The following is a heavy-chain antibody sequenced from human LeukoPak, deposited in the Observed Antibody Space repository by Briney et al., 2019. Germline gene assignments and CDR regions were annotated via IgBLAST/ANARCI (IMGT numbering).Heavy chain of an antibody. J-gene: IGHJ1*01. V-gene: IGHV3-23*01. CDR1: GFTFSSYA. CDR2: ISGSGGST. Sequence: QPGGSLRLSCAASGFTFSSYAMSWVRQAPGKGLEWVSAISGSGGSTYYADSVKGRFTISRDNSKNTLYLQMNSLRAEDTAVYYCAKGGMNTFGGVIVTPPEYSQHWGQGTLVTVSS. D-gene: IGHD3-16*02. CDR3: AKGGMNTFGGVIVTPPEYSQH.